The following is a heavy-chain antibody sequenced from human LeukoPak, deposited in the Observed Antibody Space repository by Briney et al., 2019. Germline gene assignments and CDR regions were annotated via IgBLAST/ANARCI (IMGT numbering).Heavy chain of an antibody. J-gene: IGHJ3*02. Sequence: ASVKVSCTASGYTFTGYDMHWVRQAPGQGLEWMGRINPNSGGTNYAQKFQGRVTMTRDTSISTDYMELSRLGSDDTAVYYCAISRQWLADDAFDIWGQGTMVTVSS. V-gene: IGHV1-2*06. CDR3: AISRQWLADDAFDI. D-gene: IGHD6-19*01. CDR1: GYTFTGYD. CDR2: INPNSGGT.